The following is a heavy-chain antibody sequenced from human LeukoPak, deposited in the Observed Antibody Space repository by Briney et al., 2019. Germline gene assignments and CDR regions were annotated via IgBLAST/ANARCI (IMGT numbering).Heavy chain of an antibody. D-gene: IGHD5-12*01. CDR2: LFDSVNT. CDR1: GGSISSHY. J-gene: IGHJ4*02. V-gene: IGHV4-59*11. Sequence: SETLSLTCTVSGGSISSHYWSWIRQPPGKGLEWIAYLFDSVNTKDNPSLQSRLTLSADTSKNQFSLRLSSVTAADTAVYYCATIKRGSIFASFDFWGQGIKVTVSS. CDR3: ATIKRGSIFASFDF.